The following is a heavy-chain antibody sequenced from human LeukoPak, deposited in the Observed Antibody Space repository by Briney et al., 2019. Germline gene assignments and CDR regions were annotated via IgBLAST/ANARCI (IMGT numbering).Heavy chain of an antibody. CDR2: IYHNGNT. D-gene: IGHD6-19*01. J-gene: IGHJ5*02. CDR3: ARGGYSSGWYFGIVLGLNWFDP. Sequence: PSETLSLTCTVSGYSIISGYYWGWIRQPPGKGLEWIGSIYHNGNTYYNPSLESRVTISVDTSKNQFSLKLSSVTAADTAVYYCARGGYSSGWYFGIVLGLNWFDPWGQGTLVTVSS. CDR1: GYSIISGYY. V-gene: IGHV4-38-2*02.